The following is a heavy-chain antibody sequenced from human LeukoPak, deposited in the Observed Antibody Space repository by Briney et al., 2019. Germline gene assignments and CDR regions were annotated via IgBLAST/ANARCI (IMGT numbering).Heavy chain of an antibody. V-gene: IGHV3-64*02. Sequence: GGSLRLSCAASGFTFSNCAMQWVRQAPGRRLEFVSAIGRDGAGPYYADSVKGRFTPSRDNSKNTLYLQMGSLRPEDMAVYYCRFVVATSDRDYWGQGTLVTVSS. CDR3: RFVVATSDRDY. D-gene: IGHD1/OR15-1a*01. CDR1: GFTFSNCA. CDR2: IGRDGAGP. J-gene: IGHJ4*02.